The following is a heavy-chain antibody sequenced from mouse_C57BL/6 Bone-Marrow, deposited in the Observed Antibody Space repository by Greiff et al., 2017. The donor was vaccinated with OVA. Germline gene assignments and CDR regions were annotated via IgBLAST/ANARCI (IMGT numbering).Heavy chain of an antibody. CDR3: ARDSSGYPAWFAY. V-gene: IGHV1-69*01. Sequence: QVQLQQPGAELVMPGASVKLSCKASGYTFTSYWMHWVKQRPGQGLEWIGEIDPSDSYTNYNQKFKGKSTLTVDKSSSTAYMQLSSLTSEDSAVYDCARDSSGYPAWFAYWGQGTLVTVSA. J-gene: IGHJ3*01. CDR2: IDPSDSYT. D-gene: IGHD3-2*02. CDR1: GYTFTSYW.